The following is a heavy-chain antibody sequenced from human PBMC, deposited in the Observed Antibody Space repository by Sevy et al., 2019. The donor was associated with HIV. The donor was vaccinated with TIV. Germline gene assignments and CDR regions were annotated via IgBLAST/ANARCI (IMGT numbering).Heavy chain of an antibody. V-gene: IGHV3-11*01. J-gene: IGHJ4*02. D-gene: IGHD3-3*01. Sequence: GGSLRLSCAASGFTLSDYYMSWIRQAPGKGLEWVSYISRSGSNIYYADSVKGRFTVSRDNAKNSMYLQMNSLRAEDTALYYCARDLHRGLSGSTSGYWGQGALVTVSS. CDR3: ARDLHRGLSGSTSGY. CDR2: ISRSGSNI. CDR1: GFTLSDYY.